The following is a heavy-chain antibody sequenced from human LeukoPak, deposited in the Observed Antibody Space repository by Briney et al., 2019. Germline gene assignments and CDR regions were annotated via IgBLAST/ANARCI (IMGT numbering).Heavy chain of an antibody. CDR2: IYHSGSS. Sequence: SEPLSLTCSVSGYSINSGYYWGWIRQPPGKGLEWIGSIYHSGSSYYNPSLKSRVTISVDTSKNQFSLKLSSVTATDTAVYYCARELAYCGGDCYLAAFDLWGQGTMVTVSS. CDR1: GYSINSGYY. CDR3: ARELAYCGGDCYLAAFDL. J-gene: IGHJ3*01. V-gene: IGHV4-38-2*02. D-gene: IGHD2-21*01.